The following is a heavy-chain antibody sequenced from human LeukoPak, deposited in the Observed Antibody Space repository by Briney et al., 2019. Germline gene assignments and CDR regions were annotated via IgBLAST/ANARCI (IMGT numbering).Heavy chain of an antibody. Sequence: GASVKVSCKASGYTFTSYAMNWVRQAPGQGLEWMGWINTNTGNPTYAQGFTGRFVFSLDTSASTAYLQISSLKAEDTAVYYCARVLVRGVIGWGGYWGQGTLVTVSS. CDR2: INTNTGNP. CDR1: GYTFTSYA. CDR3: ARVLVRGVIGWGGY. V-gene: IGHV7-4-1*02. J-gene: IGHJ4*02. D-gene: IGHD3-10*01.